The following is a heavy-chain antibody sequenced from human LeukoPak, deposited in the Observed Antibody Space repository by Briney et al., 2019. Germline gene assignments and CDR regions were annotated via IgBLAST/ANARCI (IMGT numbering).Heavy chain of an antibody. D-gene: IGHD6-13*01. CDR1: EFAFSSSS. CDR3: TKDDSSSWYDYFFDY. CDR2: ISGAGGSS. Sequence: GGSLRLSCATSEFAFSSSSMSWVRQAPGKGLEWVSTISGAGGSSWYAESVKGRLSISRDNSMNSVSLQMSSLRVEDTAIYYCTKDDSSSWYDYFFDYWGQGTLVIVSS. J-gene: IGHJ4*02. V-gene: IGHV3-23*01.